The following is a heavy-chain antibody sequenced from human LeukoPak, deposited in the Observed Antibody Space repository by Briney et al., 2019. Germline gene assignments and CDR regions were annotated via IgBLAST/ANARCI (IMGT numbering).Heavy chain of an antibody. Sequence: SETLSLTCTVSGGSISSYYWSWIRQPAGKGLEWIGRIYTSGSTNYNPSLKSRVTMSVDTSKNQFSLELSSVTAADTAVYYCAREDSSSWLFDYWGQGTLITVSS. J-gene: IGHJ4*02. CDR1: GGSISSYY. V-gene: IGHV4-4*07. D-gene: IGHD6-13*01. CDR3: AREDSSSWLFDY. CDR2: IYTSGST.